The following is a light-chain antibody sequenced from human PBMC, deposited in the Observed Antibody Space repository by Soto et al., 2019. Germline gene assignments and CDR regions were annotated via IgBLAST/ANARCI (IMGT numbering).Light chain of an antibody. J-gene: IGKJ2*01. CDR1: QTFSSSY. CDR3: QQYGPSGWT. Sequence: EIVLTQSPGTLSLSPGERATLSCRASQTFSSSYLAWYQQKPGQAPRILIYGASSRATGIPDRFSGSASGTDFTLTISRLEPEDFAVYYCQQYGPSGWTFGQGTKLEIK. V-gene: IGKV3-20*01. CDR2: GAS.